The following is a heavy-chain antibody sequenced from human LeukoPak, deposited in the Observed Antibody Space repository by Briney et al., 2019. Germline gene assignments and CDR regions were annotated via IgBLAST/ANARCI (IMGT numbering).Heavy chain of an antibody. CDR3: AKRGPITMVRGVITQTLHFDY. V-gene: IGHV3-21*04. CDR2: ISSSSSYI. Sequence: GGSLRLSCAASGFTFSSYSMNWVRQAPGKGLEWVSSISSSSSYIYYADSVKGRFTISRDNAKNSLYLQMNSLRAEDTAVYYCAKRGPITMVRGVITQTLHFDYWGQGTLVTVSS. CDR1: GFTFSSYS. J-gene: IGHJ4*02. D-gene: IGHD3-10*01.